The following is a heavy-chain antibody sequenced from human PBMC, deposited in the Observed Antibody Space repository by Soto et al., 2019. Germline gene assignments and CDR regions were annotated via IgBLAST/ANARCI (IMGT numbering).Heavy chain of an antibody. Sequence: GGSLRLSCAASGFTFSSYSMNWVRQAPGKGLEWVSSISSSSSYIYYADSVKGRFTISRDNAKNSLYLQMNSLRAEDTAVYYCARDKSGAAAGLDAFDIWGQGTMVTVSS. J-gene: IGHJ3*02. CDR2: ISSSSSYI. D-gene: IGHD6-13*01. CDR1: GFTFSSYS. CDR3: ARDKSGAAAGLDAFDI. V-gene: IGHV3-21*01.